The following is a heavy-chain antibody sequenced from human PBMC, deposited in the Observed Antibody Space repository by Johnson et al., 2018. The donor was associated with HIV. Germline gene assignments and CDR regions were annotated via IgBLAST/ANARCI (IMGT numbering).Heavy chain of an antibody. V-gene: IGHV3-53*02. CDR3: VRDRALGWELLGAFDI. Sequence: VQLVETGGGLIQPGGSLRVSCAASGFTVSSNYMSWVRQAPGKGLEWVSGFYSGGSTYYADSVKGRFIISRDNSKNTLYLQMNSLRVEDTALYYCVRDRALGWELLGAFDIWGQGTMVTVSS. CDR2: FYSGGST. CDR1: GFTVSSNY. D-gene: IGHD1-26*01. J-gene: IGHJ3*02.